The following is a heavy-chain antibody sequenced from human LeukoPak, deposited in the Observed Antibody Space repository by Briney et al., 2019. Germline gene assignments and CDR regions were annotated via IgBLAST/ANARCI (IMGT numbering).Heavy chain of an antibody. Sequence: GGSLRLSCAASGFTFSSYSMNWVRQAPGKGLEWVSSTSSSSSYIYYADSVKGRFTISRDNAKNSLYLQMNSLRAEDTAVYYCARDLGYCSGGSCYFGWFDPWGQGTLVTVSS. CDR3: ARDLGYCSGGSCYFGWFDP. CDR1: GFTFSSYS. CDR2: TSSSSSYI. J-gene: IGHJ5*02. V-gene: IGHV3-21*01. D-gene: IGHD2-15*01.